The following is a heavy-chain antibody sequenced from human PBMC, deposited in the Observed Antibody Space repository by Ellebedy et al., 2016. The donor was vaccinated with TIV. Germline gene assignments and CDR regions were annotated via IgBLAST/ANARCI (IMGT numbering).Heavy chain of an antibody. J-gene: IGHJ6*02. CDR2: FIPIFGTA. CDR1: GGTFNNFG. CDR3: ARGGGSNGMDV. Sequence: AASVKVSCKASGGTFNNFGINWVRQAPGQGLEWMGRFIPIFGTADYAQKSQGRVTMTADGSTNTAYMELSSLRSEDTATYYCARGGGSNGMDVWGQGTTVTVSS. V-gene: IGHV1-69*13. D-gene: IGHD3-16*01.